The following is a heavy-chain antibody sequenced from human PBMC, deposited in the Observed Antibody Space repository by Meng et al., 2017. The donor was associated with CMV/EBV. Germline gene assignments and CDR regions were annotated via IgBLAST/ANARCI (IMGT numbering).Heavy chain of an antibody. D-gene: IGHD2-2*01. J-gene: IGHJ4*02. V-gene: IGHV3-30-3*01. CDR3: ARKKRGLGYCSSTSCYRWTSRLDY. Sequence: GESLKISCAASGVTFSSYAMHWVRQAPGKGLEWVAVISYDGSNKYYADSVKGRFTISRDNSKNTLYLQMNSLRAEDTAVYYCARKKRGLGYCSSTSCYRWTSRLDYWGQGTLVTVSS. CDR2: ISYDGSNK. CDR1: GVTFSSYA.